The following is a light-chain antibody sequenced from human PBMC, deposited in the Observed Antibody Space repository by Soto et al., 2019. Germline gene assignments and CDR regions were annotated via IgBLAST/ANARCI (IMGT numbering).Light chain of an antibody. J-gene: IGKJ4*01. Sequence: IPLTLSPCSLSASVGDAVTITGRASQGISSWLAWYQQTIGKAPNLLIYDASTLQSGVPSRFGGGGSGTDFTLTISRLQPEDVLTYCCQQANSSPLTFGEGTKVDIK. CDR3: QQANSSPLT. V-gene: IGKV1-12*01. CDR2: DAS. CDR1: QGISSW.